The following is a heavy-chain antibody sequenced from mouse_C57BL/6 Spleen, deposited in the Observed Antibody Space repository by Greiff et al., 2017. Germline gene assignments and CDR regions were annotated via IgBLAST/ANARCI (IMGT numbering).Heavy chain of an antibody. CDR3: ARKDYSNHYYAMDY. V-gene: IGHV1-22*01. CDR2: INPNNGGT. Sequence: VQLQQSGPELVKPGASVKMSCKASGYTFTDYNMHWVKQSPGQSLEWIGYINPNNGGTSYNQKFKGKATLTVNKSSSTAYMELRSLTSEDSAVYYCARKDYSNHYYAMDYWGQGTSVTVSS. CDR1: GYTFTDYN. D-gene: IGHD2-5*01. J-gene: IGHJ4*01.